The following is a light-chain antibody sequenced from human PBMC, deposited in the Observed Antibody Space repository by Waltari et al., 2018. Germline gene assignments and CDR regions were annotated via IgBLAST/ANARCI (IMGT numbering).Light chain of an antibody. V-gene: IGLV1-44*01. CDR2: RNN. Sequence: QSVLPQPPSASGTPRQRVTISCSGSSSNIGSNTVNWYQQLPGTAPNLLIYRNNQRPSGVPDRFSGSKSGTSASLAISGLQSEDEADYYCAAWDDSLNARVFGGGTKLTVL. J-gene: IGLJ3*02. CDR1: SSNIGSNT. CDR3: AAWDDSLNARV.